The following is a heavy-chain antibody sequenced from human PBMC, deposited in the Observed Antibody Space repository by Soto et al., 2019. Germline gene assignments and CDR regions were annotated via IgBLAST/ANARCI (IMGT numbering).Heavy chain of an antibody. V-gene: IGHV4-30-2*01. Sequence: QLQLQESGSGLVKPSQTLSLTCAVSGGSISSGGYSWRWIRQPPGKGLEWIGYIYHSGSNYYNPSLKSRVTISVDRSKNQFSLKLSSVTAADTAVYYCASKSYDGGMDVWGQGTTVTVSS. J-gene: IGHJ6*02. D-gene: IGHD3-16*01. CDR2: IYHSGSN. CDR3: ASKSYDGGMDV. CDR1: GGSISSGGYS.